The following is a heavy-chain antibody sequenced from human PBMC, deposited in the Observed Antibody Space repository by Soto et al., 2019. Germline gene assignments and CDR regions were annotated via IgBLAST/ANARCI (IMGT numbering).Heavy chain of an antibody. Sequence: QLHLVQSGAVVKKPGASVTVSCSASGYPVTAYYMHWVRQAPGRGLEWMGGINPATGAAKYTQTFQGRVTMTRDTSKSTGFMELSGLTSEDTAVFYCARGGGVGVAGSAAFDMWGQGTLVTVSS. CDR1: GYPVTAYY. CDR3: ARGGGVGVAGSAAFDM. D-gene: IGHD3-3*01. J-gene: IGHJ3*02. V-gene: IGHV1-2*02. CDR2: INPATGAA.